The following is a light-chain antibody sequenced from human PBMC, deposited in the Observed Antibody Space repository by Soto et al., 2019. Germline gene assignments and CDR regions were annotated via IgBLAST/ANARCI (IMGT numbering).Light chain of an antibody. J-gene: IGKJ1*01. CDR2: DAS. CDR1: QSISSW. Sequence: DIQMPQSPSTLSSSVGARVTITCRASQSISSWLAWYQQKPGKAPKLLIYDASSLESGVPSRFSGSGSGTEFTLTISSLQPDDFATYYCQQYNSYSPKTFGQGTKVDIK. CDR3: QQYNSYSPKT. V-gene: IGKV1-5*01.